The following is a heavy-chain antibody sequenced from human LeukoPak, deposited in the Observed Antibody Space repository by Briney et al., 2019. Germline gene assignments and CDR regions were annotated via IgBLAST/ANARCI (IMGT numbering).Heavy chain of an antibody. CDR3: ARDKPRYGDFPIDY. J-gene: IGHJ4*02. D-gene: IGHD4-17*01. CDR2: IKQDGSEK. CDR1: GFTFSSYW. Sequence: GSLRLSCAASGFTFSSYWMSWVRQAPGKGLEWVANIKQDGSEKYYVDSVKGRFTISRDNAKNSLYLQMNSLRAEDTAVYYCARDKPRYGDFPIDYWGQGTLVTVSS. V-gene: IGHV3-7*01.